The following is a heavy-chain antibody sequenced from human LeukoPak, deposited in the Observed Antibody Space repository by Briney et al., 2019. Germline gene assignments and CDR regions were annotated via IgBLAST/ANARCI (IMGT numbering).Heavy chain of an antibody. Sequence: PGGSLRLSCAASGFTFSSYSMNWVRQAPGKGLEWVSSISSSSSYIYYADSVKGRFTISRDNAKNSLYLQMNSLRAEDTAVYYCARAHYDFWSGYPDFFDYWGQGTLVTVSS. V-gene: IGHV3-21*01. D-gene: IGHD3-3*01. CDR1: GFTFSSYS. J-gene: IGHJ4*02. CDR2: ISSSSSYI. CDR3: ARAHYDFWSGYPDFFDY.